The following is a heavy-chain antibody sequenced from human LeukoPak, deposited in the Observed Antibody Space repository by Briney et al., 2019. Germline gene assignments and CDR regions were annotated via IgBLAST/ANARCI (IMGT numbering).Heavy chain of an antibody. CDR1: GFTFTNDW. V-gene: IGHV3-15*01. Sequence: PGGSLRLSCVDSGFTFTNDWMSWVRQAPGKGLELIERIKSKTDGETTNYAEPVRGRFTISRDDSKSAVYLQMNSLKIEDTAVYYCTTDLGTYYHGSQRLIPIDYWGQGTLVTVSS. CDR3: TTDLGTYYHGSQRLIPIDY. CDR2: IKSKTDGETT. D-gene: IGHD3-10*01. J-gene: IGHJ4*02.